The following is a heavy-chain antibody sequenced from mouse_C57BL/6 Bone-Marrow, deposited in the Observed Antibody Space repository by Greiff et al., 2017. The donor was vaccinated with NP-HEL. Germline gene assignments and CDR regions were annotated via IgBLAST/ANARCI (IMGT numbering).Heavy chain of an antibody. CDR3: AREGAYYSNLDY. CDR1: GFTFSDYY. CDR2: INYDGSST. J-gene: IGHJ2*01. D-gene: IGHD2-5*01. Sequence: EVKLVESEGGLVQPGSSMKLSCTASGFTFSDYYMAWVRQVPEKGLEWVANINYDGSSTYYLASLKSRFIISRDNAKNILYLQMSSLKSEDTATYYCAREGAYYSNLDYWGQGTTLTVSS. V-gene: IGHV5-16*01.